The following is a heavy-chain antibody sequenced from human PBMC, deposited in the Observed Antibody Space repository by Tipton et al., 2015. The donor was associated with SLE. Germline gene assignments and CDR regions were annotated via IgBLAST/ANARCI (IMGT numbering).Heavy chain of an antibody. Sequence: QLVQSEAEVKKPGASVKVSCKASGYTFTVYYIHWVRQAPGQGLEWMGWISPNSGGTNYAQKFQGRVTMTRDTSISTAYMELSNLRSDDTAVYYCARDPGTAVFDHWGQGTLVTVSS. CDR2: ISPNSGGT. J-gene: IGHJ4*02. CDR3: ARDPGTAVFDH. D-gene: IGHD2-2*01. CDR1: GYTFTVYY. V-gene: IGHV1-2*02.